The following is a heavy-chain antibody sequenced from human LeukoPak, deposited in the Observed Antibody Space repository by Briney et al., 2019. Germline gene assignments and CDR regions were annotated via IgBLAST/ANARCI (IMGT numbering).Heavy chain of an antibody. CDR2: IYYSGST. V-gene: IGHV4-59*01. D-gene: IGHD2-15*01. CDR1: GGSIRSYY. Sequence: SETLSLTCTVSGGSIRSYYWSWIRQPPGKGLEWIGYIYYSGSTNSNPSLKSRVTISVDTSKNQFSLKVSSVTAADTAVCYCARALTPGYCSGGTCSYFDYWGQGTLVTVSS. J-gene: IGHJ4*02. CDR3: ARALTPGYCSGGTCSYFDY.